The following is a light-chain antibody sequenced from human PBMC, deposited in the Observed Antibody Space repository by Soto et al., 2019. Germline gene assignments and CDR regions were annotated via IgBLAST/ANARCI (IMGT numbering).Light chain of an antibody. CDR3: QQRNNWPPVT. V-gene: IGKV3-11*01. CDR2: DAS. Sequence: EIVLTQSPATLSLSPGERATLSCRASQSVSRHLACYQQKPGQAPRLLIYDASNSATGIPARFSGSGSGTDFTLTISSLEPEDFAVYYCQQRNNWPPVTFGGGTKVEIK. J-gene: IGKJ4*01. CDR1: QSVSRH.